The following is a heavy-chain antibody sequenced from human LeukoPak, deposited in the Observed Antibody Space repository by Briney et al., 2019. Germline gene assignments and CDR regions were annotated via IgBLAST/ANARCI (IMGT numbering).Heavy chain of an antibody. CDR2: INHSGGT. CDR1: GGSFSGYY. D-gene: IGHD3-10*01. V-gene: IGHV4-34*01. J-gene: IGHJ4*02. Sequence: SETLSLTCAVYGGSFSGYYWSWIRQPPGKGLEWIGEINHSGGTNYNPSLKSRVTISVDTSKNQFSLKLSSVTAADTAVYYCAREDTMVRGLDYWGQGTLVTVSS. CDR3: AREDTMVRGLDY.